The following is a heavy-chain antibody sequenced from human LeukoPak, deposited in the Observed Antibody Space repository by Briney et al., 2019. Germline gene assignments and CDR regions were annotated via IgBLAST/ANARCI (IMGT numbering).Heavy chain of an antibody. CDR1: GHSCADYH. CDR3: GRDRFTWGIHHFPEH. CDR2: FKPRGGST. D-gene: IGHD3-16*01. V-gene: IGHV1-46*01. J-gene: IGHJ1*01. Sequence: GASVKASCKASGHSCADYHIHWERQAPGHGLGWMGIFKPRGGSTNYAQKFQGRVTMTSDSSANTASMQVNSLRSDDTAMYYCGRDRFTWGIHHFPEHWGQGTLVTVSS.